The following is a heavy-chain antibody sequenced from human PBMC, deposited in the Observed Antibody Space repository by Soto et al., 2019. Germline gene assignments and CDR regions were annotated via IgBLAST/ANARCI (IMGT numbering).Heavy chain of an antibody. V-gene: IGHV3-49*04. CDR1: GFVFGDYA. Sequence: QPGGSLRLSCSASGFVFGDYAVTWVRQAPGKGLEWVGVVRSETYGGSTEYAASVKGRFRISRDDSESIAYLQMTSLKTDDTAVYYCTRGRGTSGWYADYWGKGILVTVSS. D-gene: IGHD6-13*01. J-gene: IGHJ4*02. CDR2: VRSETYGGST. CDR3: TRGRGTSGWYADY.